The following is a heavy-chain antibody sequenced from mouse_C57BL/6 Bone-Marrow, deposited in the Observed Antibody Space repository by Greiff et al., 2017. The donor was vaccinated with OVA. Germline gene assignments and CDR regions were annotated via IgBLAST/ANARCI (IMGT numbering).Heavy chain of an antibody. CDR3: ASYLRRLAY. CDR2: IDPANGNT. Sequence: DVQLQESVAELVRPGASVKLSCTASGFTIKNTYMHWVKQRPEQGLEWIGRIDPANGNTKYAPKFQGKATITADTSSNTAYLQLSSLTSEDTAIYCCASYLRRLAYWGQGTLVTVSA. D-gene: IGHD2-12*01. CDR1: GFTIKNTY. V-gene: IGHV14-3*01. J-gene: IGHJ3*01.